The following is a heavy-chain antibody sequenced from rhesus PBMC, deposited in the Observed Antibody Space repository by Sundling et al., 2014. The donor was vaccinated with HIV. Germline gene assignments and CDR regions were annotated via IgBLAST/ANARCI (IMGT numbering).Heavy chain of an antibody. J-gene: IGHJ6*01. D-gene: IGHD3-28*01. CDR1: GGSFSGYY. V-gene: IGHV4-165*01. Sequence: QVQLQESGPGLVKPSETLSLTCAVSGGSFSGYYWGWIRQPPGKGLEWIGYISGSSESTDYNPSLKSRVTISTDTSKNQFSLKLSSVTAADTAVYYCARGWLRYYYGLDSWGQGVVVTVSS. CDR2: ISGSSEST. CDR3: ARGWLRYYYGLDS.